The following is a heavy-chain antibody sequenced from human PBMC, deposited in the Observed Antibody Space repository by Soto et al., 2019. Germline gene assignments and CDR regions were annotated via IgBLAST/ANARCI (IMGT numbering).Heavy chain of an antibody. CDR3: VRDPDGINDFDY. D-gene: IGHD1-1*01. CDR2: INWNGGST. Sequence: GGSLRLSCAASGFTFDDYGMSWVRQAPGKGLEWVSGINWNGGSTHYADSVKGRFSISRDNAKNSLYLDMSSLRDEDTAVYYCVRDPDGINDFDYWGQGTLVTVSS. J-gene: IGHJ4*02. V-gene: IGHV3-20*04. CDR1: GFTFDDYG.